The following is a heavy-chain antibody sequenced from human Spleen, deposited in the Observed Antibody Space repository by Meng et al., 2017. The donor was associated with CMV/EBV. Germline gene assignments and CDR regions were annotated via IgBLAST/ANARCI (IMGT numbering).Heavy chain of an antibody. Sequence: SETLSLTCTVSGYSISSGYSWGCIRQSPGKGLEWIGSIYHSGSTYYNPSLKSRVSISGDTSKNQFSLKVNSVTAADTAVYYCAREGGASWFDYWGQGTLVTVSS. CDR2: IYHSGST. CDR3: AREGGASWFDY. J-gene: IGHJ4*02. V-gene: IGHV4-38-2*02. CDR1: GYSISSGYS. D-gene: IGHD3-16*01.